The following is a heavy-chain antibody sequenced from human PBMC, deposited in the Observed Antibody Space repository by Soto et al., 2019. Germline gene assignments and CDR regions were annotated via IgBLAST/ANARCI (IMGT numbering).Heavy chain of an antibody. V-gene: IGHV3-48*01. CDR1: GFTFSSYS. CDR3: AGEPHSLDY. CDR2: IRSSGSTI. Sequence: EVQLVESGGGLVQPGGSLRLSCVTSGFTFSSYSMNWVRQAPGKGLEWVSYIRSSGSTIYYADSVKGRFTISRDNAENSLDLQMSSLGAEDTAVYYCAGEPHSLDYWGQGTLVTVSS. D-gene: IGHD3-3*02. J-gene: IGHJ4*02.